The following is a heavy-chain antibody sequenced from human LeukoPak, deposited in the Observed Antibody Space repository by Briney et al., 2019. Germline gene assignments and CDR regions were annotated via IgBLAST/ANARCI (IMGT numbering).Heavy chain of an antibody. J-gene: IGHJ4*02. V-gene: IGHV3-23*01. CDR2: ISGNGGRT. D-gene: IGHD3-10*01. CDR1: GFTFNNYA. CDR3: AKEQTSSGYFDY. Sequence: GGSLRLSCAASGFTFNNYAMSWVRQAPGKGLEWVAAISGNGGRTYYRDSVKGRFAISRDNPKNTLYLLMNSLSAEDTALYYCAKEQTSSGYFDYWGQGTLVTVSS.